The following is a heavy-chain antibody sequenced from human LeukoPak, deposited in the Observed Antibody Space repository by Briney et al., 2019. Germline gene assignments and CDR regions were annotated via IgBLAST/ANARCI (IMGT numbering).Heavy chain of an antibody. J-gene: IGHJ6*02. Sequence: GGSLRLSCAASVFTFSDYQMNWIRQAPGKGLEWVSYISSSGTVIYYADSVKGRFTISRDNAKNTLYLQMNSLRAEDTAVYYCAKGRDYYGSWDTDVWGQGTTVTVSS. V-gene: IGHV3-11*01. D-gene: IGHD3-10*01. CDR3: AKGRDYYGSWDTDV. CDR2: ISSSGTVI. CDR1: VFTFSDYQ.